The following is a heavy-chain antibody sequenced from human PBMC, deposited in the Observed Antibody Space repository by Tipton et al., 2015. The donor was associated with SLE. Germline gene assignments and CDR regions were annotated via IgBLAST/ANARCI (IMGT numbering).Heavy chain of an antibody. V-gene: IGHV1-18*01. Sequence: QSGAEVKKPGASVKVSCKASGYTFTSYGISWVRQAPGQGLEWMGWISAYNGNTNYAQKFQGRVTMTRDTSISTAYMELSRLRSDDTAVYYCASATLIATTPKVWGQGTLVTVSS. CDR1: GYTFTSYG. D-gene: IGHD1-26*01. J-gene: IGHJ4*02. CDR3: ASATLIATTPKV. CDR2: ISAYNGNT.